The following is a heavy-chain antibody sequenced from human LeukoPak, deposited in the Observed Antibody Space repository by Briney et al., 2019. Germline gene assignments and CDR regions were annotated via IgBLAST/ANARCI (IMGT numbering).Heavy chain of an antibody. V-gene: IGHV1-46*01. CDR2: INPSGGST. CDR3: ARDSHPAYCSSTSCYVSGDGWFDP. J-gene: IGHJ5*02. Sequence: ASVKVSCKASGYTFTSYYMHWVRQAPGQGLEWMGIINPSGGSTSYAQKFQGRVTMTRDTSTSTVYMELSSLRSEDTAVYYCARDSHPAYCSSTSCYVSGDGWFDPWGQGTLVTVSS. D-gene: IGHD2-2*01. CDR1: GYTFTSYY.